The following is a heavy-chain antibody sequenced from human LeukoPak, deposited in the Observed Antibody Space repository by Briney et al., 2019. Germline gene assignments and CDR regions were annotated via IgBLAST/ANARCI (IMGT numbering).Heavy chain of an antibody. J-gene: IGHJ4*02. D-gene: IGHD3-9*01. CDR2: IFYSGNT. V-gene: IGHV4-39*07. Sequence: SETLSLTCTVSGGSVSNSHYYWAWVRQPPGKGLEWLGSIFYSGNTHYNPSLKSPVTISIDTSKNQFSLKVSSVTAADTAIYYCARDLSFDWFPYYFDYWGQGILVTVSS. CDR1: GGSVSNSHYY. CDR3: ARDLSFDWFPYYFDY.